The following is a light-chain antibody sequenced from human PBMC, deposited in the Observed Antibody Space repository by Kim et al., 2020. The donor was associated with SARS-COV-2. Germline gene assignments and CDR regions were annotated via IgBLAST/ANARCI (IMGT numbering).Light chain of an antibody. Sequence: EIVMTQSPPTLSVSPGERATLSCRASQSVSTNLVWYQQRPGQAPRLLIYDASTRAIGIPARFSGSGSGTEFTLTISSLQSEDFAVYYCQQYNNFRTFGQGTKVDIK. V-gene: IGKV3-15*01. J-gene: IGKJ1*01. CDR2: DAS. CDR1: QSVSTN. CDR3: QQYNNFRT.